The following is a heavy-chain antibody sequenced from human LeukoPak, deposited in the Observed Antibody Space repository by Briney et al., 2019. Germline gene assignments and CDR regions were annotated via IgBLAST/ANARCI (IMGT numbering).Heavy chain of an antibody. D-gene: IGHD2-21*02. J-gene: IGHJ4*02. CDR1: GFTFSSYE. CDR2: ISGSGGNT. V-gene: IGHV3-23*01. Sequence: PGGSLRLSCAASGFTFSSYEMNWVRQAPGKGLEWVSAISGSGGNTYYADPVKGRFTVSRDNSKNTLYVQMKSLRAEDTAVYYCAKDFVVVPGNVNYFDYWGQGTLVTVSS. CDR3: AKDFVVVPGNVNYFDY.